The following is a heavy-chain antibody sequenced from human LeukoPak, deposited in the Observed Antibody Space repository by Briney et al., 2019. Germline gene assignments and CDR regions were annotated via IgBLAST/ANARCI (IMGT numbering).Heavy chain of an antibody. J-gene: IGHJ4*02. D-gene: IGHD3-10*01. CDR1: GGSFSGYY. Sequence: PSETLSLTCAVYGGSFSGYYWSWIRQPPAKGLEWIGEINHCGSTNYNPSLKSRVTISVDTSKNQFSLKLSSVTAADTAVYYCARRPITMVRGVIRRHREFDYWGQGTLVTVSS. V-gene: IGHV4-34*01. CDR2: INHCGST. CDR3: ARRPITMVRGVIRRHREFDY.